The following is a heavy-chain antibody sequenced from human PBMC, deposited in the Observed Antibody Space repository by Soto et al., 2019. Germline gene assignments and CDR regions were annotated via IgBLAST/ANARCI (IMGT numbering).Heavy chain of an antibody. D-gene: IGHD3-3*01. CDR2: IDPSDSYT. J-gene: IGHJ6*02. CDR1: GYSFTSYW. CDR3: ASHLPRDFCSGYYPYYYYYYGMDV. Sequence: PGESLKISCKGSGYSFTSYWISWVRQMPGKGLEWMGRIDPSDSYTNYSPSFQGHVTISADKSISTAYLQWSSLKASDTAMYYCASHLPRDFCSGYYPYYYYYYGMDVWGQGTTVTVSS. V-gene: IGHV5-10-1*01.